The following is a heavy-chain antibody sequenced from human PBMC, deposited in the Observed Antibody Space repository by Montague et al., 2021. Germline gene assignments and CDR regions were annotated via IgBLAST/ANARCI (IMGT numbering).Heavy chain of an antibody. J-gene: IGHJ6*02. CDR3: AKASKKLRNYYYTMDV. V-gene: IGHV3-23*01. CDR1: GFTFTSYA. Sequence: SLRLSCAASGFTFTSYAVNWVRQAPGEAVEWVSSITDIGTGTHYTYSVKGRFTISRDNSKNTLYLQMNSLRVDDTAVYYCAKASKKLRNYYYTMDVWGQGTTIT. CDR2: ITDIGTGT.